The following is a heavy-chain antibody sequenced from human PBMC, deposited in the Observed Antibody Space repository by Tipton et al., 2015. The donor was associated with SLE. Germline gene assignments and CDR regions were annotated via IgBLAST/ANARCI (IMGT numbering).Heavy chain of an antibody. J-gene: IGHJ5*02. V-gene: IGHV1-69*05. CDR1: GGTFSSYA. D-gene: IGHD2-15*01. CDR3: ARDQGGYCSGGSCYESWFDP. Sequence: QLVQSGPEVKKPGSSVKVSCKASGGTFSSYAISWVRQAPGQGLEWMGGIIPIFGTANYAQKFQGRVTITTDESTSTVYMELSSLRSEDTAVYYCARDQGGYCSGGSCYESWFDPWGQGTLVTVSS. CDR2: IIPIFGTA.